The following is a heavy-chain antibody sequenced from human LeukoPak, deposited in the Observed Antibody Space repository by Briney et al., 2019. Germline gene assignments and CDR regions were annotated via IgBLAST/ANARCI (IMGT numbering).Heavy chain of an antibody. D-gene: IGHD3-10*01. CDR3: ARVDLGGSGSYYLDY. CDR2: IIPIFGTA. J-gene: IGHJ4*02. CDR1: GGTFSSYA. Sequence: SVKVSCKASGGTFSSYAISGVRQAPEQGLEWMGGIIPIFGTANYAQKFQGRVTITADESTSTAYMELSSLRSEDTAVYYCARVDLGGSGSYYLDYWGQGTLVTVSS. V-gene: IGHV1-69*13.